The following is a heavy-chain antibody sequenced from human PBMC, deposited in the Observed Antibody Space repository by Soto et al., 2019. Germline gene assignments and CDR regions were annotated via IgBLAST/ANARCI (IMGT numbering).Heavy chain of an antibody. D-gene: IGHD6-19*01. CDR2: IIPIFGTA. CDR3: ASRHSSGWTGYYYYGMDV. CDR1: GSTFSSYA. Sequence: AVKVSCKASGSTFSSYAISWVRQAPGEGLEWMGGIIPIFGTANYAQKLQGRVTITADKSTSTAYMELSSLRSEDTPVYYCASRHSSGWTGYYYYGMDVWGQGTTVTVSS. J-gene: IGHJ6*02. V-gene: IGHV1-69*06.